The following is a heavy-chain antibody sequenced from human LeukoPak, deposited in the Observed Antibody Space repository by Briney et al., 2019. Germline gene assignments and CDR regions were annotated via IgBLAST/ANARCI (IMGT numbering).Heavy chain of an antibody. CDR3: ARGPQWLAPLDY. CDR1: GGSFSGYY. CDR2: IYYSEST. Sequence: PSETLSLTCAVYGGSFSGYYWSWIRQPPGKGLEWIGYIYYSESTNYNPSLKSRVTISVDTSKNQFSLKLSSVTAADTAVYYCARGPQWLAPLDYWGQGTLVTVSS. V-gene: IGHV4-59*01. D-gene: IGHD6-19*01. J-gene: IGHJ4*02.